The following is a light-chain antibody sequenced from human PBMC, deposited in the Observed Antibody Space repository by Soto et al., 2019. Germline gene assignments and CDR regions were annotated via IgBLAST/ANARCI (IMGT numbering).Light chain of an antibody. J-gene: IGLJ2*01. Sequence: QSVLTQPPSASSTPGQTVTISCSGSTSNIGTFYVYWYQHLPGTAPKLLIYLGDQRASGVSDRFSGSKSGTSASLAINGLQAEDEADYYCCSYAGSYTYVVFGGGTKLTVL. CDR1: TSNIGTFY. CDR2: LGD. CDR3: CSYAGSYTYVV. V-gene: IGLV1-47*02.